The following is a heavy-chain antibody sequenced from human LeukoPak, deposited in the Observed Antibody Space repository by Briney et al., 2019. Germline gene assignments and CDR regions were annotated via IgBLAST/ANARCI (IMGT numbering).Heavy chain of an antibody. CDR1: GFTFSSYS. J-gene: IGHJ4*02. V-gene: IGHV3-21*01. Sequence: PGGSLRLSCAASGFTFSSYSINWVRQAPGKGLEWVSCVSSTSSFIYYADSVKGRFTISRDNAKNSLYLQMNSLRAEDTAVYYCARGDVGAFDLWGQGTLITVSS. CDR2: VSSTSSFI. CDR3: ARGDVGAFDL. D-gene: IGHD1-26*01.